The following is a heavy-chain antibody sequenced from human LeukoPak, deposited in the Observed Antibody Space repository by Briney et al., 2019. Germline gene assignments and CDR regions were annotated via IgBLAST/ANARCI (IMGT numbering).Heavy chain of an antibody. J-gene: IGHJ6*03. CDR1: GYTFTGYY. CDR3: ARTDYYYYMDV. Sequence: ASVKVSCKASGYTFTGYYMHWVRQAPGQGLEWMGWINPNSGGTNFAQKFQGRATMTRDTSISTVYMELSRLRSDDTAVYYCARTDYYYYMDVWGKGTTVTVSS. V-gene: IGHV1-2*02. CDR2: INPNSGGT.